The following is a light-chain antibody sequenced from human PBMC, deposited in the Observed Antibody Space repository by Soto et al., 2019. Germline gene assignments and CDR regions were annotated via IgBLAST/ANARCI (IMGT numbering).Light chain of an antibody. V-gene: IGLV2-23*02. Sequence: QSVLTQPASMSGSPGQSITISCTGTSSDIGSFNLVSWYQQHPGKAPKLMIYEVTKRPSGVSNRFSGSKSGSTASLTISGLQAEDEADYYCCSYAPSSTYVFGTGTKLTVL. CDR3: CSYAPSSTYV. CDR2: EVT. J-gene: IGLJ1*01. CDR1: SSDIGSFNL.